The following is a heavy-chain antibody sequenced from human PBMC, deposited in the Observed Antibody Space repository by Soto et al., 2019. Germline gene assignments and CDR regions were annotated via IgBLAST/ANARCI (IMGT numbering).Heavy chain of an antibody. CDR2: INGDGSES. CDR3: AAGFPPDY. V-gene: IGHV3-7*01. Sequence: EVQLGESGGVLVQPGGSLRVSCAASGFTFSTSWMNWVRQAPGKGLEWVANINGDGSESYYVDSVRGRFTISRDNVKNSLFLQMNSLRAEDTAVYYCAAGFPPDYWGQGTLVTVSS. J-gene: IGHJ3*01. D-gene: IGHD3-10*01. CDR1: GFTFSTSW.